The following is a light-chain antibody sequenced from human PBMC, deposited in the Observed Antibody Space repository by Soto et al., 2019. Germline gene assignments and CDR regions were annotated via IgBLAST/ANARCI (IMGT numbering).Light chain of an antibody. J-gene: IGKJ4*01. CDR3: QHYGSSPLT. V-gene: IGKV3-20*01. CDR1: KSVSSNY. CDR2: GAS. Sequence: EIVLTQSPGTLSLSPGERATLSCRASKSVSSNYLAWYQQKPGQAPRLLIYGASSRATGIPDRFSGSGSGTDFTLTISRLEPEDFAVYHCQHYGSSPLTFGGGTKVEIK.